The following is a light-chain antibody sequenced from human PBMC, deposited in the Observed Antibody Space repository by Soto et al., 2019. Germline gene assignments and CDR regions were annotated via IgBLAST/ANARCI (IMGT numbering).Light chain of an antibody. V-gene: IGLV3-21*01. J-gene: IGLJ2*01. CDR3: QVWDSTSDHVI. CDR1: NVGSKS. CDR2: YDS. Sequence: SYELTQPPSLSVAPGKTARITCGGNNVGSKSVHWYQQKPGQAPVLVIYYDSDRPSGIPERFSGSKSENTATLTISRVEVGDEADYYCQVWDSTSDHVIFGGGTQLTVL.